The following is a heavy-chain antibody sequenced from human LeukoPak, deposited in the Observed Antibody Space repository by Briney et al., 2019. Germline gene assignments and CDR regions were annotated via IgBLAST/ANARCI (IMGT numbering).Heavy chain of an antibody. CDR1: GFNFNNYV. Sequence: GGSLRLSCAASGFNFNNYVMHWVRQAPGKGLEWVTEISFDGRKKTYVDSVKGRFTISRDSSQKILNLQMNNLRVEDTAIYYCARGSTYDFWSGDALDVWGQGTMVTVAS. CDR2: ISFDGRKK. CDR3: ARGSTYDFWSGDALDV. J-gene: IGHJ3*01. V-gene: IGHV3-30*03. D-gene: IGHD3-3*01.